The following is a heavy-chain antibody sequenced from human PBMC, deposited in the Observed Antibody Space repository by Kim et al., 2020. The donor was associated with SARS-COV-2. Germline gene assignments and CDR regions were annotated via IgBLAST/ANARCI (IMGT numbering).Heavy chain of an antibody. D-gene: IGHD4-17*01. CDR3: ARDARPYGDYCFDY. CDR2: IYYVGST. CDR1: GGSIRSSSYY. J-gene: IGHJ4*01. Sequence: SETLSLTCAVSGGSIRSSSYYWGWIRQPPGKGLEWIGSIYYVGSTYYNPSLKSRVTISVDTSKNQFSLKVSSVTAADTAVYYCARDARPYGDYCFDYWG. V-gene: IGHV4-39*07.